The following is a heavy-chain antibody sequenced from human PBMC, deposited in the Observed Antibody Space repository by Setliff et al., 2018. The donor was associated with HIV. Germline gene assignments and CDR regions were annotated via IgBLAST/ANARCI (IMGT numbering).Heavy chain of an antibody. V-gene: IGHV3-7*01. Sequence: GGSLRLSCAASGFSFGGYWMSWVRQAPGKGLEWVANIKQDGSEKYYVDSVKGRFTISRDNAKNSLYLQMHSLRVEDTAIYYCARDYTFWSGHPYYFDYWGQGTLVTV. CDR3: ARDYTFWSGHPYYFDY. CDR2: IKQDGSEK. J-gene: IGHJ4*02. CDR1: GFSFGGYW. D-gene: IGHD3-3*01.